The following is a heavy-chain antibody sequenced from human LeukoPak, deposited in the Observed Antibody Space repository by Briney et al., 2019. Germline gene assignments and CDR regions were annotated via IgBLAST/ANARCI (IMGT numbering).Heavy chain of an antibody. V-gene: IGHV3-64*02. D-gene: IGHD1-26*01. CDR1: GFTFGSYS. Sequence: QPGGSLRLSCAASGFTFGSYSMHWVRQAPGKGPEFVSVIGGDGLNTFYADSVKDRFTISRDNPKSTLYLEMGSLRAEDMAVYYCAREGGGSGLWYYDLWGRGTLVTVSS. CDR2: IGGDGLNT. J-gene: IGHJ2*01. CDR3: AREGGGSGLWYYDL.